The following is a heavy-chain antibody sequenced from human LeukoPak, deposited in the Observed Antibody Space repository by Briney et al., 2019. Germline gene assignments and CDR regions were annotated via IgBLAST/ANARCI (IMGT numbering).Heavy chain of an antibody. CDR1: GGTFSSYA. V-gene: IGHV1-69*01. CDR3: ARDQVVVPYYYGMDV. CDR2: IIPIFGTA. Sequence: SAKVSCKASGGTFSSYAISWVRQAPGQGLEWMGGIIPIFGTANYAQKFQGRVTITADESTSTAYMELSSLRSEDTAVYYCARDQVVVPYYYGMDVWGQGTTVTVSS. D-gene: IGHD2-15*01. J-gene: IGHJ6*02.